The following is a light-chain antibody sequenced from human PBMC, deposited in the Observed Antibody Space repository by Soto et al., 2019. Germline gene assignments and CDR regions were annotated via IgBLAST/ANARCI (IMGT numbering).Light chain of an antibody. V-gene: IGKV3-15*01. CDR3: QQYRDWPLT. CDR1: HSAASA. J-gene: IGKJ4*01. CDR2: DAS. Sequence: EIVLTQSPATLSVSPGERATISCRARHSAASAFAWYQQKPGQAPRLLIYDASTRATGIPARFSGSGSATEFTLTISSLQSEDFAVYSCQQYRDWPLTFGGGTKVDLK.